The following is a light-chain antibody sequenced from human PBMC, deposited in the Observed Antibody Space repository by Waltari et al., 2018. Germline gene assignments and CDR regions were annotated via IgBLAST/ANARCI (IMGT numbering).Light chain of an antibody. J-gene: IGKJ1*01. CDR3: QQYGSSPWT. Sequence: EIVFTQSLSTLSLSQGERATLFCRARQSVSSSYLAWYQQKPGQAPRLLIYGASSRATGIPDRFSGSGSGTDFTLTISRLEPEDFAVYYCQQYGSSPWTFGQGTKVEIK. V-gene: IGKV3-20*01. CDR1: QSVSSSY. CDR2: GAS.